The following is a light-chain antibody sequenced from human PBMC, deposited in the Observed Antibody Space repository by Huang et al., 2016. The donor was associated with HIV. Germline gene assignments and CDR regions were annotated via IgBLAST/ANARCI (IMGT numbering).Light chain of an antibody. V-gene: IGKV3-15*01. CDR3: QQYNKWPPEYT. CDR1: QSVNTN. Sequence: VMMSQSPATLAASPGERVTLSCGASQSVNTNLAWYQQKPGQPPILHIYAASTRATGVPARFAVSGSGTEFTLTIDSLQSDDFAVYYCQQYNKWPPEYTFGQGTRLEIK. J-gene: IGKJ2*01. CDR2: AAS.